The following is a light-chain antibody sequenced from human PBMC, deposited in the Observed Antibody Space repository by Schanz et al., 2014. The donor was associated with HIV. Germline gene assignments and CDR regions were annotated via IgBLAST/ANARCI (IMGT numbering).Light chain of an antibody. CDR1: TSNIGNNY. V-gene: IGLV1-51*02. CDR3: CSYTTTSTYV. J-gene: IGLJ1*01. CDR2: DNA. Sequence: QSVLTQPPSVSAAPRQKVTISCSGSTSNIGNNYVSWYQQFPGTAPKLLIFDNANRPSGVPARFSGSKSGSSASLTITGLQAEDEADYYCCSYTTTSTYVFGAGTKLTVL.